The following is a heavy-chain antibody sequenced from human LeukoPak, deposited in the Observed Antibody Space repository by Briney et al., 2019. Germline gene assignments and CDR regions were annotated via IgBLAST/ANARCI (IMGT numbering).Heavy chain of an antibody. D-gene: IGHD2-2*01. CDR3: ARPLDCSSTSCYGFWYGGY. CDR2: IYPGDSDT. Sequence: GESLKISCKGSGYSFTSYWIGWVRQMPGKGLEWMGIIYPGDSDTRYSPSFQGQVTISADKSISTAYLQWSSLKASDTAMYYCARPLDCSSTSCYGFWYGGYWGRGTLVTVSS. J-gene: IGHJ4*02. CDR1: GYSFTSYW. V-gene: IGHV5-51*01.